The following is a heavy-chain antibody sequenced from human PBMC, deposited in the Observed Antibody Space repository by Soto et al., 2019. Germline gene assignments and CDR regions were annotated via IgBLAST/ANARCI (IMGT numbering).Heavy chain of an antibody. CDR3: ARRWSGSRQGFDP. V-gene: IGHV4-31*03. CDR2: IYYSGST. D-gene: IGHD3-3*01. Sequence: QVQLQESGPGLVKPSQTLSLTCTVSGGSISSGDYYWSWIRQHPGKGLEWIGYIYYSGSTYYNPSXTXRIXISVDTSKNQFSLKLSSVTAAGTAVHYCARRWSGSRQGFDPWGQGTVVTVSS. CDR1: GGSISSGDYY. J-gene: IGHJ5*02.